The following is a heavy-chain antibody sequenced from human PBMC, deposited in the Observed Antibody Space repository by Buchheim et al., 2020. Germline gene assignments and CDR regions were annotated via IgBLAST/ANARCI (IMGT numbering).Heavy chain of an antibody. J-gene: IGHJ6*03. Sequence: VQLVESGGGLVKPGGSLRLSCAASGFTFRNSWMRWVRQAPGKGLEWVSYISSSSSYTNYADSVKGRFTISRDNAKNSLYLQMNSLRAEDTAVYYCARDSGGSYFYYYYYMDVWGKGTT. CDR1: GFTFRNSW. CDR2: ISSSSSYT. D-gene: IGHD1-26*01. V-gene: IGHV3-11*05. CDR3: ARDSGGSYFYYYYYMDV.